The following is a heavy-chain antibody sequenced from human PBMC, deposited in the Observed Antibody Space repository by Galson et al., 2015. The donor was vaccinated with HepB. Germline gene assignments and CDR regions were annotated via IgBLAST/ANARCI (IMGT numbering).Heavy chain of an antibody. D-gene: IGHD6-13*01. CDR1: GFMFNSYS. J-gene: IGHJ4*02. CDR3: VRAAFSGTWYAPGDF. CDR2: ISGGSSYI. Sequence: SLRLSCAASGFMFNSYSMNWVRQSPGKGLERLSNISGGSSYIYDADSVKGRFTISRDNARNSLYLQMNSLRAEDTAVYYCVRAAFSGTWYAPGDFWGQGTLVTVSS. V-gene: IGHV3-21*01.